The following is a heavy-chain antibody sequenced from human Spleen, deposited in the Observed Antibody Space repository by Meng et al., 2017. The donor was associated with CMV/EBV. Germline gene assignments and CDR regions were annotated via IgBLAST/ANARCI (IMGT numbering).Heavy chain of an antibody. Sequence: GESLKISCAASGFTFNTYAMSWVRQAPGKGLEWVANINPDGSEKLYVDSVKGRFTIFRDNAKDAFYLQMDSLRADDTAVYCCVAPSGGSWGYWGRGTLVTVSS. D-gene: IGHD2-15*01. V-gene: IGHV3-7*01. CDR2: INPDGSEK. CDR1: GFTFNTYA. CDR3: VAPSGGSWGY. J-gene: IGHJ4*02.